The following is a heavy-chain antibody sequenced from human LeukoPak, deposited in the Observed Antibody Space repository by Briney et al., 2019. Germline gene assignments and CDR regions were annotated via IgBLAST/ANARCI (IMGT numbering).Heavy chain of an antibody. Sequence: ASVKVSCKASGGTFSSYAISWVRQAPGQGLEWMGGIIPIFGTANYAQKFQGRFTITTDESTSTAYMELSSLRSEDTAVYYCARDRRIAARPSYYYYYYMDVWGKGTTVTVSS. CDR3: ARDRRIAARPSYYYYYYMDV. CDR1: GGTFSSYA. V-gene: IGHV1-69*05. J-gene: IGHJ6*03. D-gene: IGHD6-6*01. CDR2: IIPIFGTA.